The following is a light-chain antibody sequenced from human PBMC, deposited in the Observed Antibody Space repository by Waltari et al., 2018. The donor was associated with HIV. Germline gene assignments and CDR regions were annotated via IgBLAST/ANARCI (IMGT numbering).Light chain of an antibody. V-gene: IGLV3-25*03. CDR3: QSADSSGTPWV. Sequence: SYELTQPPSVSVSPGQTARTTCSGDASPTPYACWYQQKPGQAPVLVIYKDSERPSGIPERFSGSSSGTTVTLTISGVQAEDEADYYCQSADSSGTPWVFGGGTNLTVL. CDR1: ASPTPY. J-gene: IGLJ3*02. CDR2: KDS.